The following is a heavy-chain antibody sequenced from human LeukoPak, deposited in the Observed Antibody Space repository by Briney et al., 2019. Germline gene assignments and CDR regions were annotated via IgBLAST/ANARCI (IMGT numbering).Heavy chain of an antibody. J-gene: IGHJ4*02. CDR2: IKQDGSEK. V-gene: IGHV3-7*03. CDR3: ARDGRYCSGGSCYQRGRYFDY. CDR1: GFTFSSYW. Sequence: GESLRLSCAASGFTFSSYWMSWARQAPGKGLEWVANIKQDGSEKYYVDSVKGRFTISRDNAKNSLYLQMNSLRAEDTAVYYCARDGRYCSGGSCYQRGRYFDYWGQGTLVTVSS. D-gene: IGHD2-15*01.